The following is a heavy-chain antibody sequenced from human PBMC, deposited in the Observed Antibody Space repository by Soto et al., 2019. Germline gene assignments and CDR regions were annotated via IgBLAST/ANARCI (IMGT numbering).Heavy chain of an antibody. J-gene: IGHJ4*02. V-gene: IGHV1-3*04. Sequence: QVKLVQSGAEVKKPGASVKLSCKASGYTFSSYSMHWVRQAPGQRLEWLGWINTGDGNTIYPQKFQGRVTVTRDTSASTVYMELSSLNSEDTAVYYCARDRVGNDYWGQGTQVAVSS. D-gene: IGHD4-17*01. CDR3: ARDRVGNDY. CDR1: GYTFSSYS. CDR2: INTGDGNT.